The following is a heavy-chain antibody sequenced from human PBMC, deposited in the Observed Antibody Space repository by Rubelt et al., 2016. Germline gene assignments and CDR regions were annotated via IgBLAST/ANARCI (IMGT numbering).Heavy chain of an antibody. CDR1: GFTFSSYG. Sequence: QVVENGGGVVQPGRSLRLSCAASGFTFSSYGMHWVRQAPGKGLEWVGRIKSGGATDYGAPVKGRLIISRDDSKNTLYLQMYSLKIEDTAVYYCTADLADSFYGVAGDYWGQGTLVTVSS. V-gene: IGHV3-15*01. J-gene: IGHJ4*02. CDR3: TADLADSFYGVAGDY. D-gene: IGHD3-3*01. CDR2: IKSGGAT.